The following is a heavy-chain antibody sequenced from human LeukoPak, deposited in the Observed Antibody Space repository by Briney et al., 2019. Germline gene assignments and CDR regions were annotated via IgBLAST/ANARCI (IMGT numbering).Heavy chain of an antibody. J-gene: IGHJ6*02. D-gene: IGHD1-14*01. CDR2: TYYRSKWYN. CDR1: GDSVSSNSAA. CDR3: ARQTTSSKYYGLDV. Sequence: SQTLSLTCAMSGDSVSSNSAAWNWITQSPSRCLEWLGRTYYRSKWYNEYAASVKSRIIINPDTSKNQFSLQLNSVTPEDTAVYYCARQTTSSKYYGLDVWSQGTTVTVSS. V-gene: IGHV6-1*01.